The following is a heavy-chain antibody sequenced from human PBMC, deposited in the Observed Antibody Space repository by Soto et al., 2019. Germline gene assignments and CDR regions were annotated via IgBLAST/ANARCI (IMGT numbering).Heavy chain of an antibody. Sequence: QVQLVQSGAEVKKPGSSVKVSCKASGGTFSSYAISWVRQAPGQGLEWMGGIIPIFGTANYAQKFQGRVTNTADESTSTAYMELSSLRSEDTAVYYCARDHYYDSSGYYYGRGGFDPWGQGTLVTVSS. CDR3: ARDHYYDSSGYYYGRGGFDP. CDR1: GGTFSSYA. D-gene: IGHD3-22*01. J-gene: IGHJ5*02. V-gene: IGHV1-69*12. CDR2: IIPIFGTA.